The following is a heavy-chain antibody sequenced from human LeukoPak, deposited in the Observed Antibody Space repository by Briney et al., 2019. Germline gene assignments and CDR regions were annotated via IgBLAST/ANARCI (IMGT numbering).Heavy chain of an antibody. V-gene: IGHV3-23*01. Sequence: GGSLRLSCAASGFTFSSYAMSWVRQAPGKGLEWVSGISSNGASTYYVDSVKGRFTISRDNSKNTLFLQMNSLRAEDTAVYYCAKRGSVGTLGHFDYWGQGTLVTVSS. CDR1: GFTFSSYA. D-gene: IGHD6-13*01. J-gene: IGHJ4*02. CDR3: AKRGSVGTLGHFDY. CDR2: ISSNGAST.